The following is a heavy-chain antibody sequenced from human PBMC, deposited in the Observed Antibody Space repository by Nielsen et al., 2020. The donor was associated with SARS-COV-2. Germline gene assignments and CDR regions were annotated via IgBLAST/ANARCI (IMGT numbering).Heavy chain of an antibody. CDR1: GFTFSSYG. J-gene: IGHJ1*01. CDR2: IWYDGSNK. Sequence: RGSLRLSCAASGFTFSSYGMHWVRQAPGKGLEWVAVIWYDGSNKYYADSVKGRFTISRDNAKNSLYLQMNSLRAEDTAVYYCAKSGYCNGGICYSTEYFQDWGQGTLVTVSS. D-gene: IGHD2-15*01. CDR3: AKSGYCNGGICYSTEYFQD. V-gene: IGHV3-33*03.